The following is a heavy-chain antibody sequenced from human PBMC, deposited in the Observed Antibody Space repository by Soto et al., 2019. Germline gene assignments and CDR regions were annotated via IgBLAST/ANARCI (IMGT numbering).Heavy chain of an antibody. CDR2: IRDSGSYT. CDR3: AREWGLRNGWYPDY. J-gene: IGHJ4*02. Sequence: QVHLVESGGGLVKPGGSLRLSCAASGFTFSDYYMSWIRQAPGKGLEWISYIRDSGSYTNYADSVKGRFTISRDNAKKSLYLQMNSLRAEDTAVYYCAREWGLRNGWYPDYWGQGTLVTVSS. D-gene: IGHD6-19*01. CDR1: GFTFSDYY. V-gene: IGHV3-11*06.